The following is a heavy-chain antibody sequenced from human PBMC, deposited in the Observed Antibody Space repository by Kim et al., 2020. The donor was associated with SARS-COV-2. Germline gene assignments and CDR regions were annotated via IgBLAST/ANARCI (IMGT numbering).Heavy chain of an antibody. CDR1: GFTFSSYE. Sequence: GGSLRLSCAASGFTFSSYEMNWVRQAPGKGLEWASYISSSGSTIYYADSVKGRFTISRDNAKNSLYLQMNSLRAEDTAVYYCARDYYDSSGYYGGGYWGQGTLVTVSS. J-gene: IGHJ4*02. V-gene: IGHV3-48*03. D-gene: IGHD3-22*01. CDR3: ARDYYDSSGYYGGGY. CDR2: ISSSGSTI.